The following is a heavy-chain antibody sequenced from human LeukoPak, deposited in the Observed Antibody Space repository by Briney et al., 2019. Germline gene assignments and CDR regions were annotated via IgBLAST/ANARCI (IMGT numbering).Heavy chain of an antibody. CDR2: IIPIFGTA. D-gene: IGHD1-14*01. J-gene: IGHJ4*02. V-gene: IGHV1-69*13. CDR1: GYTFTSYY. Sequence: SVKVSCKASGYTFTSYYMHWVRQAPGQGLEWMGGIIPIFGTANYAQKFQGRVTITADESTSTAYMELSSLRSEDTAVYYCARGKPRSGGYFDYWGQGTLVTVSS. CDR3: ARGKPRSGGYFDY.